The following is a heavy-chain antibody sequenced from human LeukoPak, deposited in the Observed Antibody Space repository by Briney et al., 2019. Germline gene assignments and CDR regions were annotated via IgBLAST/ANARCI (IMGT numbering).Heavy chain of an antibody. CDR1: GYTFTNSY. CDR2: INPSGAST. V-gene: IGHV1-46*03. Sequence: ASVKVSCKASGYTFTNSYMHWVRQAPGQGPQWIGIINPSGASTSYAQRFQGRVTMTRDTSTSTVYMELSSLRSEDTAVYYCARTQRQGYCSGGYCYSDAFDIWGQGTMVTVSS. CDR3: ARTQRQGYCSGGYCYSDAFDI. D-gene: IGHD2-15*01. J-gene: IGHJ3*02.